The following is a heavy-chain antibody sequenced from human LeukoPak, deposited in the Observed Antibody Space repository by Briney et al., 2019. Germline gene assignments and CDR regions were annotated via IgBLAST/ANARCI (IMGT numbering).Heavy chain of an antibody. CDR1: GFTFSSYS. D-gene: IGHD1-20*01. J-gene: IGHJ6*04. V-gene: IGHV3-21*01. Sequence: PGGSLRLSCAASGFTFSSYSMNWVRQAPGKGLEWVSSISSSSSYIYYADSVKGRFTISRDNAKNSLYLQMNSLRAEDTAVYYCARGITGTTVMDVWGKGTTVTVSS. CDR3: ARGITGTTVMDV. CDR2: ISSSSSYI.